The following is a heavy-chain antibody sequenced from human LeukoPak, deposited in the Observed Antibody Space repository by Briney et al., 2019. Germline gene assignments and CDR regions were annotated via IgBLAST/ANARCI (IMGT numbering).Heavy chain of an antibody. CDR3: ARLGARSGSYDY. J-gene: IGHJ4*02. Sequence: GGSLRLSCAASGFTFSSYAMSWVRQAPGKGLEWVSAISGSGGSTYYADSVKGRFTISRDNAKNTLYLQMTSLRAEDTAVYYCARLGARSGSYDYWGQGTLVTVSS. CDR1: GFTFSSYA. D-gene: IGHD3-10*01. CDR2: ISGSGGST. V-gene: IGHV3-23*01.